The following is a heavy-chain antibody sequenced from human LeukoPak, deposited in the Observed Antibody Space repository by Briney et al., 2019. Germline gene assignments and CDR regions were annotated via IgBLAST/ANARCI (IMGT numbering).Heavy chain of an antibody. Sequence: TGGSLRLSCAASGFSFNSYAMTWVRQAPGKGLEWVSTISASGGSTYSADSVKGRFTISRDTSKNTLYLQMNSLRAEDTAVYYCAKWGSAFCFFDYWGQGTLVTVSS. V-gene: IGHV3-23*01. CDR3: AKWGSAFCFFDY. CDR2: ISASGGST. J-gene: IGHJ4*02. CDR1: GFSFNSYA. D-gene: IGHD2-15*01.